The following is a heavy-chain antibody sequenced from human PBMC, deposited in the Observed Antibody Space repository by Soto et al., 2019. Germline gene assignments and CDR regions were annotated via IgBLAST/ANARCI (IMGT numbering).Heavy chain of an antibody. J-gene: IGHJ4*02. CDR3: ARDVTMIVVVPCLDY. CDR1: GFTFSSYG. CDR2: IWYDGSNK. D-gene: IGHD3-22*01. Sequence: GGSLRLSCAASGFTFSSYGMHWVRQAPGKGLEWVAVIWYDGSNKYYADSVKGRFTISRGNSKNTLYLQMNSLRAEDTAVYYCARDVTMIVVVPCLDYWGQGTLVTVSS. V-gene: IGHV3-33*01.